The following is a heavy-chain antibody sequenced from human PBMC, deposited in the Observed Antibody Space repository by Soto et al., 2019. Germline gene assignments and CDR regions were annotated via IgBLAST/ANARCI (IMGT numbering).Heavy chain of an antibody. CDR2: IKKRGDGGTT. CDR1: GFSFSDAW. D-gene: IGHD3-3*01. V-gene: IGHV3-15*05. Sequence: GGSLRLSCVGSGFSFSDAWLSWVRLTPGKGPEWVGRIKKRGDGGTTDYAAPVKDRFTISRDDSKNTLFLHMNSLKTDVSGVYYGTTDRRVLFAFWGQGTLVTVSS. J-gene: IGHJ4*02. CDR3: TTDRRVLFAF.